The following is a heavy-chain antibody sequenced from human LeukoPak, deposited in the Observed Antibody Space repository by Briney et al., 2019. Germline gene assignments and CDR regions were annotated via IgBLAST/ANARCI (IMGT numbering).Heavy chain of an antibody. CDR1: GFDFSTYW. CDR3: ARDPLRRFDI. J-gene: IGHJ3*02. V-gene: IGHV3-7*01. Sequence: GGSLRLSCAASGFDFSTYWMTWVRRAPGKGLEWVANIKEDGREKYYVDSVKGRFTISRDNAKNSLYLQMNSVRVEDTAVYYCARDPLRRFDIWGQGTMVTASS. CDR2: IKEDGREK.